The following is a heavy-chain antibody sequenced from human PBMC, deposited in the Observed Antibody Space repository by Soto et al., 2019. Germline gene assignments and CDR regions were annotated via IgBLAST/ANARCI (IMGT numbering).Heavy chain of an antibody. V-gene: IGHV3-48*02. D-gene: IGHD6-19*01. J-gene: IGHJ4*02. CDR3: ARDLGWAFDS. Sequence: EVQLVESGGGSVQPGGSLRLSCAASGFTFSTFSMNWVRQAPWRGLERISYISGGGRPISYADSVKGRFTISRHNAKNSLYLQMDSLTDEDTAVYYCARDLGWAFDSWGQGTLVTVSS. CDR1: GFTFSTFS. CDR2: ISGGGRPI.